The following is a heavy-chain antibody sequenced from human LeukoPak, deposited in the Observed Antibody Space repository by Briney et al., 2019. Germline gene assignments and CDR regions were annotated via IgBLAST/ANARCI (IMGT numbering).Heavy chain of an antibody. J-gene: IGHJ4*02. Sequence: ASVKVSCKVSGYTLTELSMHWVRQAPGKGLEWMGGFDPEDGETIYAQKFQGRVTITADESTCTAYMELSSLRSEDTAVYYCARDLGYSGSYYPYFDYWGQGTLVTVSS. D-gene: IGHD1-26*01. CDR1: GYTLTELS. V-gene: IGHV1-24*01. CDR3: ARDLGYSGSYYPYFDY. CDR2: FDPEDGET.